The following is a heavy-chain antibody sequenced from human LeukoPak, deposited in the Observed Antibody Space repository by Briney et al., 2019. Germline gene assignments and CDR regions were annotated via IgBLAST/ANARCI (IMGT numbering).Heavy chain of an antibody. Sequence: GGSLRLSCAASGFTFSNYPMHWVRQAPGKGLEWVAVISYDGSNNYYADSVKGRFTISRDNSNNTMYMQMHTLRAEDTAVYYCARAGSSSWYNWFDPWGQGTLVTVSS. D-gene: IGHD6-13*01. V-gene: IGHV3-30*04. CDR2: ISYDGSNN. J-gene: IGHJ5*02. CDR1: GFTFSNYP. CDR3: ARAGSSSWYNWFDP.